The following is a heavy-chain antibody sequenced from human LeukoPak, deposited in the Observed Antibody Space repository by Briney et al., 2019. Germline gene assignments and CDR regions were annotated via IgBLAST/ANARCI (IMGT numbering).Heavy chain of an antibody. J-gene: IGHJ5*02. CDR2: INHSGST. V-gene: IGHV4-34*01. Sequence: SETLSLTCAVYGGSFSGYYWSWIRQPPGKGLEWIGEINHSGSTNYNPSLKSRVTISVDTSKNQFSLKLSSLTAADTAVYYCARHPVADTRSWFDPWGQGTLVTVSS. D-gene: IGHD2-15*01. CDR1: GGSFSGYY. CDR3: ARHPVADTRSWFDP.